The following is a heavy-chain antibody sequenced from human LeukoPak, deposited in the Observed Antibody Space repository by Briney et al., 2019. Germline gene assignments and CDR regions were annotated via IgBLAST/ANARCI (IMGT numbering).Heavy chain of an antibody. D-gene: IGHD3-16*01. CDR2: IYTSGST. Sequence: SETLSLTCTVSGGSISSGSYKWSWIRQPAGKGLEWIGRIYTSGSTNYNPSLKSRVTISVDTSKNQFSLKLSSVTAADTAVYYCARVATFGGVTPYYMDVWGKGTTVTVSS. CDR3: ARVATFGGVTPYYMDV. J-gene: IGHJ6*03. V-gene: IGHV4-61*02. CDR1: GGSISSGSYK.